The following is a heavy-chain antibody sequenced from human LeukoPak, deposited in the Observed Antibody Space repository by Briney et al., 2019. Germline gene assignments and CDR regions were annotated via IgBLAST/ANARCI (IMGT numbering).Heavy chain of an antibody. CDR1: GFTFDDSA. CDR2: ISGDGGRT. Sequence: GGSLRLSCAASGFTFDDSAMHWVRQIPGKGLEWVSLISGDGGRTYYADSMKGRFTISRDNSKNSLYLQMNSLRTEDTAVYYCAKDGAYRSGWYSGFDYWGQGTLVTVSS. CDR3: AKDGAYRSGWYSGFDY. D-gene: IGHD6-19*01. V-gene: IGHV3-43*02. J-gene: IGHJ4*02.